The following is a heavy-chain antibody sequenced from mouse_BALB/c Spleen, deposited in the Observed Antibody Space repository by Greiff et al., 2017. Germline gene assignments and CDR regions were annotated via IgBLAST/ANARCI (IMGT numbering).Heavy chain of an antibody. CDR2: IWTGGGT. Sequence: VKLVESGPGLVAPSQSLSITCTVSGFSLTSYDISWIRQPPGKGLEWLGVIWTGGGTNYNSAFMSRLSISKDNSKSQVFLKMNCLQTDDTAIYYCVRELGPLAYWGQGTLVTVSA. CDR1: GFSLTSYD. J-gene: IGHJ3*01. CDR3: VRELGPLAY. D-gene: IGHD4-1*01. V-gene: IGHV2-9-2*01.